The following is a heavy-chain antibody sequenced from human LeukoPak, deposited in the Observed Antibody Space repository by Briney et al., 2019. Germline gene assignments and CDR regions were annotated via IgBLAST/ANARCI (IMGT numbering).Heavy chain of an antibody. V-gene: IGHV3-7*01. CDR2: IEKDGSDK. J-gene: IGHJ4*02. CDR1: EFTFINFW. D-gene: IGHD6-25*01. Sequence: GGSLRLFCTASEFTFINFWMTWVRQAPGKGLEWVASIEKDGSDKYYVDSVTGRFTISRDNAKTSLYLQMNSLRADDTAVYYCARLSGFTETSLFDSWGQGALVTVSS. CDR3: ARLSGFTETSLFDS.